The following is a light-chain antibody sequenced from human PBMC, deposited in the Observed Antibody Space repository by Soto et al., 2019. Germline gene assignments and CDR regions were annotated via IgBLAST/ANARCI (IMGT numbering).Light chain of an antibody. CDR3: LQYNNWPPWT. J-gene: IGKJ1*01. CDR1: QSVRSN. CDR2: DAS. Sequence: EIVMTQSPVTLSVSPGERATLSCRASQSVRSNLAWYRQKPGQAPRLLMYDASTRATGIPARFSGSGSGTEFNRTITSLQSEDFAVYYCLQYNNWPPWTFGQGTQVQIK. V-gene: IGKV3-15*01.